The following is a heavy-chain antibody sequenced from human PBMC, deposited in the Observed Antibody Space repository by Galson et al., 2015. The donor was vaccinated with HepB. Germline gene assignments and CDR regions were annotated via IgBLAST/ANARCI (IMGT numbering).Heavy chain of an antibody. Sequence: SLRLSCAASGFTFSSYAMHWVRQAPGKGLEWVAVISYDGSNKYYADSVKGRFTISRDNSKNTLYLQMNSLRAEDTAVYYCARDHLRGLRTRARLLGNQDAFDIWGQGTMVTVSS. V-gene: IGHV3-30-3*01. J-gene: IGHJ3*02. CDR1: GFTFSSYA. CDR3: ARDHLRGLRTRARLLGNQDAFDI. CDR2: ISYDGSNK. D-gene: IGHD5-12*01.